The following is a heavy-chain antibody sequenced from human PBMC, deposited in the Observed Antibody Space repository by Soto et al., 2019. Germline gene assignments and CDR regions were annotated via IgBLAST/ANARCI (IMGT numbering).Heavy chain of an antibody. V-gene: IGHV1-18*01. CDR3: ARGMVPAANYFWFDP. CDR2: ISAYNGNT. Sequence: ASVKVSCKASGYTFTSYGISWVRQAPGQGLEWMGWISAYNGNTNYAQKLQGRVTMTTDTSTSTAYMELRSLRSDDTAVYYCARGMVPAANYFWFDPWGQGTLVTVSS. D-gene: IGHD2-2*01. CDR1: GYTFTSYG. J-gene: IGHJ5*02.